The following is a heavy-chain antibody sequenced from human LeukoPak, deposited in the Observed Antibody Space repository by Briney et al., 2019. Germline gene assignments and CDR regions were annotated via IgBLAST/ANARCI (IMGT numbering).Heavy chain of an antibody. D-gene: IGHD4-17*01. V-gene: IGHV5-51*01. CDR2: IYPGDSDT. CDR3: ARQLNDYGEYWGY. CDR1: GYSFTSYW. J-gene: IGHJ4*02. Sequence: GESLKICCKGSGYSFTSYWIGWVRQMPGKGLEWMGIIYPGDSDTRYSPSFQGQVTISADKSISTAYLQWSSLKASDTAMYYCARQLNDYGEYWGYWGQGTLVTVSS.